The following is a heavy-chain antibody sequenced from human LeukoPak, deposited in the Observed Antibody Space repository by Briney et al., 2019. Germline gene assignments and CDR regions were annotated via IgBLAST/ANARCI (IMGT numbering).Heavy chain of an antibody. CDR1: GFTFSSYE. V-gene: IGHV3-48*03. CDR3: ARGRRDGYNYYYYYGMDV. J-gene: IGHJ6*02. D-gene: IGHD5-24*01. CDR2: ISSSGSTI. Sequence: GGSLRLSCAASGFTFSSYEMNWVRQAPGKGLEWVSYISSSGSTIYYADSVKGRFTISRDNAKNSLYLQMNSLRAEDTAVYYCARGRRDGYNYYYYYGMDVWGQGTRVTVSS.